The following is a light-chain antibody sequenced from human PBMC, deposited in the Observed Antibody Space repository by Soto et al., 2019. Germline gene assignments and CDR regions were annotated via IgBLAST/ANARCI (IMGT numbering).Light chain of an antibody. CDR1: SSSIGSNS. J-gene: IGLJ1*01. CDR3: AAWDGSLNVYV. CDR2: TNN. V-gene: IGLV1-44*01. Sequence: QSVLTQPPSASGTRGQRVTISCSGSSSSIGSNSVNWYQQLPRTAPKVLIYTNNQRPSGVPDRFSGSKSGTSASLAISGLQSEDEADYYCAAWDGSLNVYVFGTGTKVTVL.